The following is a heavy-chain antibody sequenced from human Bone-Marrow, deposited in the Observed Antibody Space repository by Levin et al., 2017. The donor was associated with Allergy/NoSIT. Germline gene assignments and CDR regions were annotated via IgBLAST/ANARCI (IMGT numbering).Heavy chain of an antibody. CDR3: ARTVDSSSWHDYYYYGMDV. J-gene: IGHJ6*02. D-gene: IGHD6-13*01. Sequence: EASVKVSCKASGYTFTSYDINWVRQATGQGLEWMGWMNPNSGNTGYAQKFQGRVTMTRNTSISTAYMELSSLRSEDTAVYYCARTVDSSSWHDYYYYGMDVWGQGTTVTVSS. CDR1: GYTFTSYD. CDR2: MNPNSGNT. V-gene: IGHV1-8*01.